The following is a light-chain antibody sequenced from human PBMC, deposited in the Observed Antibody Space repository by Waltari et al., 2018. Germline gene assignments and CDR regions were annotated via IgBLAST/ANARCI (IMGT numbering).Light chain of an antibody. CDR1: SSDVGGYNY. CDR3: SSYASSNHYV. J-gene: IGLJ1*01. CDR2: EVS. Sequence: QSALTQPASVSGSPGQSITISCTGTSSDVGGYNYVSWYQQHPGKAPKLIIYEVSNRPAGVSNRVSGSKSGNTASLTISGLQAEDEADYYCSSYASSNHYVFGTGTKVTVL. V-gene: IGLV2-14*01.